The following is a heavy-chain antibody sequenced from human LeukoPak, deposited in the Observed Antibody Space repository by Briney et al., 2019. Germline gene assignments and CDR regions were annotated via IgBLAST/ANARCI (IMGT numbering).Heavy chain of an antibody. Sequence: GGSLRLSCAASGFTFSSYWMSWVRQPPGKGLEWAANIKQDGSEKYYVDSVKGRFTISRDNAQTSLYLQMNSLRAEDTAVYYCARDHIVGASNFDSWGQGTLVTVSS. CDR3: ARDHIVGASNFDS. J-gene: IGHJ4*02. D-gene: IGHD1-26*01. CDR1: GFTFSSYW. V-gene: IGHV3-7*04. CDR2: IKQDGSEK.